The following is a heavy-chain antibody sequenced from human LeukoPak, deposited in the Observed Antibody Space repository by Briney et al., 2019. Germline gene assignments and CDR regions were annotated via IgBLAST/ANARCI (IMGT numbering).Heavy chain of an antibody. D-gene: IGHD2-21*02. CDR3: ARGVMVTALWSEKWFEF. Sequence: GASVKVSCKASGYTFSDYYMHWVRQAPGQGPEWMGWINPNSGGTNYAQKFQGRVTMTWDTSISTAYMELSRLRFDDTAVYYCARGVMVTALWSEKWFEFWGQGTLVTVSS. CDR1: GYTFSDYY. V-gene: IGHV1-2*02. J-gene: IGHJ5*01. CDR2: INPNSGGT.